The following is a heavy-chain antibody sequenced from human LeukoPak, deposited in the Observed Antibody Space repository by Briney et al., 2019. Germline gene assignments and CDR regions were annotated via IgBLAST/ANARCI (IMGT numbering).Heavy chain of an antibody. CDR1: GFTFSNYW. CDR3: ARDRIQLWSHDY. CDR2: IKPDGSEK. V-gene: IGHV3-7*04. D-gene: IGHD5-18*01. Sequence: PGGSLRLSCAASGFTFSNYWMTWVRQAPGKGPEWVANIKPDGSEKYYVDSVKGRFTISRDNAKNSLYLQMNGLRAEDTAVYYCARDRIQLWSHDYWGQGTLVTVSS. J-gene: IGHJ4*02.